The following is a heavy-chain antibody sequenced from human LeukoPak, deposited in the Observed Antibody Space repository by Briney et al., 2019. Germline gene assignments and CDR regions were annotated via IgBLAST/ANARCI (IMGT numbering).Heavy chain of an antibody. CDR1: GYTFTGYY. CDR3: ASSPVVVPADLDY. CDR2: INPNSGGT. V-gene: IGHV1-2*02. D-gene: IGHD2-2*01. Sequence: GASVKVSCKASGYTFTGYYMHWVRQAPGQGLEWMVWINPNSGGTNYAQKFQGRVTMTRDTSISTAYMELSRLRSDDTAVYYCASSPVVVPADLDYWGQGTLVTVSS. J-gene: IGHJ4*02.